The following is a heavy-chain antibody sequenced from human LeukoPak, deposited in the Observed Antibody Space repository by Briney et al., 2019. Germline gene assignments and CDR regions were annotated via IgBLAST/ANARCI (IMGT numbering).Heavy chain of an antibody. CDR1: GFTFSSYW. CDR2: IKQDGSEK. J-gene: IGHJ4*02. V-gene: IGHV3-7*01. Sequence: GGSLRLSCAASGFTFSSYWMRWVRQAPGKGLEWVANIKQDGSEKYYVDSVKGRFTISRDNAKNSLYLQMNSLRAEDTAVYYCARGERGYSSGWYLRWGQGTLVTVSS. CDR3: ARGERGYSSGWYLR. D-gene: IGHD6-19*01.